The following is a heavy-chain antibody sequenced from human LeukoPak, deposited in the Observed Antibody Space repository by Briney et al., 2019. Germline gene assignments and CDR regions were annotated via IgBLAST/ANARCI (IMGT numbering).Heavy chain of an antibody. CDR3: ARYSRGPFFGVYYYGMDV. Sequence: ASVKVSCKASGYTFTSYGISWVRQAPGQGLEWMGWISAYNGNANHAQKLQGRVTMTTDTSTSTAYMELRSLRSDDTAVYYCARYSRGPFFGVYYYGMDVWGQGTTVTVSS. CDR1: GYTFTSYG. J-gene: IGHJ6*02. CDR2: ISAYNGNA. V-gene: IGHV1-18*01. D-gene: IGHD3-3*01.